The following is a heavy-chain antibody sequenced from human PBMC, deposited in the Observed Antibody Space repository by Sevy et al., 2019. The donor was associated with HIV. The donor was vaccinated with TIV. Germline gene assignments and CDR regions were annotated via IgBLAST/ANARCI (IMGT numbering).Heavy chain of an antibody. CDR2: MWFDGSNT. CDR3: ARDLEFYDYGDYGPAFMPDY. V-gene: IGHV3-33*08. Sequence: GGSLRLSCAAFGFTFSGFGMHWVRQAPGKGLEWVAVMWFDGSNTYYADSVKGRFTISRDIAKNTLHLQMNSLRAEDTAVYYCARDLEFYDYGDYGPAFMPDYWGQGTLVTVSS. D-gene: IGHD4-17*01. J-gene: IGHJ4*02. CDR1: GFTFSGFG.